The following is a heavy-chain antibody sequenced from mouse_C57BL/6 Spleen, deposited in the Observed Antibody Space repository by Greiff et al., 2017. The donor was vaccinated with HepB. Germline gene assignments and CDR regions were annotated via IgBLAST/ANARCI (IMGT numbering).Heavy chain of an antibody. CDR1: GYTFTSYW. D-gene: IGHD2-1*01. CDR3: ARDGNVSWFAY. J-gene: IGHJ3*01. Sequence: QVQLQQSGAELAKPGASVKLSCKASGYTFTSYWMHWVKQRPGQGLEWIGYINPSSGYTKYNQKFKDKATLPADKSSSTAYMQLSSLTYEDSAVYYCARDGNVSWFAYWGQGTLVTVSA. CDR2: INPSSGYT. V-gene: IGHV1-7*01.